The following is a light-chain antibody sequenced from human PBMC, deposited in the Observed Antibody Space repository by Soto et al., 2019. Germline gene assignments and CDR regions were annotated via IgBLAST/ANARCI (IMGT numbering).Light chain of an antibody. CDR2: GAS. CDR3: QQYNNWPPWT. V-gene: IGKV3-15*01. J-gene: IGKJ1*01. CDR1: QSVSSN. Sequence: EIVMTQSPATLSVSPGERATLSCRASQSVSSNLAWYQQKPGQAPRLLIYGASTRATGIPARFSGSGSGTEFPLTISSLQSEDFVVYYCQQYNNWPPWTFGQGTKVEIK.